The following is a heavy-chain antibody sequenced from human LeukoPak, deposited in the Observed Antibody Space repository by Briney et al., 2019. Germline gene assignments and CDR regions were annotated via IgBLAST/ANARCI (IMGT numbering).Heavy chain of an antibody. V-gene: IGHV3-43*02. J-gene: IGHJ4*01. Sequence: GGSLRLSCAASGFTFGDHAMRWVRLAPGKGLEWVSLITGNGGSTYYADSVKGRFAISRDNRKNSLYLQMNGLRTEDTAFYYCAKVRSVAGTLDFFDSWGHGTLVTVSS. CDR3: AKVRSVAGTLDFFDS. CDR1: GFTFGDHA. D-gene: IGHD6-19*01. CDR2: ITGNGGST.